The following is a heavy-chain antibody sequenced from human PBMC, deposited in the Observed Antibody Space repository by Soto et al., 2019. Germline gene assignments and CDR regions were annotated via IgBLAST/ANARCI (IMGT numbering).Heavy chain of an antibody. J-gene: IGHJ5*02. CDR2: VSGSGTSA. Sequence: EVQLLESGGGLVQPGVSQRLSCAASGFIFSSYAMSWVRQAPGKGLEWVSAVSGSGTSAYYADSVKGRFTISRDNSKTTLYLQMNHLRADDTAVYYCTRAKGGWYYWFDPWGQGTLVTVSS. CDR3: TRAKGGWYYWFDP. V-gene: IGHV3-23*01. D-gene: IGHD6-19*01. CDR1: GFIFSSYA.